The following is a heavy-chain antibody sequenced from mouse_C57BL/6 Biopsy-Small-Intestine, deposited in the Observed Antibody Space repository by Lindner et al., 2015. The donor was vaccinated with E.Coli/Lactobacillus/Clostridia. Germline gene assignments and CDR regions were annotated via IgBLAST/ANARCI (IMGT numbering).Heavy chain of an antibody. D-gene: IGHD2-1*01. J-gene: IGHJ2*01. CDR1: GFTFSDYG. V-gene: IGHV5-17*01. CDR3: ARGNYGGDYFDY. CDR2: ISSGSSTI. Sequence: QLQESGGGLVKPGGSLKLSCAASGFTFSDYGMHWVRQVPEKGLEWVASISSGSSTIHYIDIVKGRFTISRDNAKNTLFLQMTSLRSEDTAMYYCARGNYGGDYFDYWGQGTTLIVS.